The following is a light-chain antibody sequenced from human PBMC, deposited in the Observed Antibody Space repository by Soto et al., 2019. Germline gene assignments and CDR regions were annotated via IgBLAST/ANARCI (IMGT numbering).Light chain of an antibody. J-gene: IGKJ1*01. CDR3: QQSHSSPRT. CDR1: QTINNF. CDR2: GAS. Sequence: DIQMTQSPSSLFASVGDRVTVTCRASQTINNFLNWYHQQPGKAPKLLLYGASSLQSVVPSRFRGGGSGTTVTLTINIVQPEDFGMYYCQQSHSSPRTFGQVPTV. V-gene: IGKV1-39*01.